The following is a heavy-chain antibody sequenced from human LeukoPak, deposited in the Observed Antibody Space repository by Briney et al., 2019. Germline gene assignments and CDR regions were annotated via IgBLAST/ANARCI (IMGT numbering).Heavy chain of an antibody. D-gene: IGHD2-2*01. CDR2: INPNSGGT. J-gene: IGHJ6*03. CDR1: GYTFTGYY. V-gene: IGHV1-2*02. CDR3: AREPPPDLGYCSSTSCYGPYYYMDV. Sequence: ASVKVSCKASGYTFTGYYMHWVRQAPGQGLEWMGWINPNSGGTNYAQKFQGRVTMTRDTSISTAYMELSRLRSDDTAVYYCAREPPPDLGYCSSTSCYGPYYYMDVWGKGTTVTISS.